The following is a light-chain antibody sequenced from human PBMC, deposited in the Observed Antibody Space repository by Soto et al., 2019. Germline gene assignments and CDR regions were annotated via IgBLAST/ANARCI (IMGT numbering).Light chain of an antibody. Sequence: EIVMTQSPATLSVSPGERATLSCRASQSVNSNLAWYKQKPGQAPRLLIYGASTRATGIPARFSGSGSGTEFTLTISSLQSEDFSFYYCQQYNNWPLWTFGQGTKLDSK. CDR3: QQYNNWPLWT. CDR2: GAS. J-gene: IGKJ1*01. V-gene: IGKV3-15*01. CDR1: QSVNSN.